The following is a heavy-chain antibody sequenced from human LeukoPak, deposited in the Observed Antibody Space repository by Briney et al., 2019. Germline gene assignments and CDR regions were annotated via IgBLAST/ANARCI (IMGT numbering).Heavy chain of an antibody. J-gene: IGHJ4*02. CDR3: ATGRSCTSCYLPDY. D-gene: IGHD2-2*01. V-gene: IGHV3-23*01. CDR1: GFTFSSYA. CDR2: ISGSGGST. Sequence: GGSLRLSCAASGFTFSSYAMSWVRQAPGKGLEWVSAISGSGGSTYYADSVKGRFTISRDNSKNTLYLQMNSLRAEDTAVYHCATGRSCTSCYLPDYWGQGTLVTVSS.